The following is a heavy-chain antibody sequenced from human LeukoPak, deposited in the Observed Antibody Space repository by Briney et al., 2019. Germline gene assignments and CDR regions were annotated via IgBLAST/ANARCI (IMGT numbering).Heavy chain of an antibody. D-gene: IGHD4-23*01. CDR1: GFTFSSYW. CDR3: ARESTTVVNLDY. Sequence: GGSLRLSCAASGFTFSSYWMNWARQAPGKGLEWVASINHNGNVNYYVDSVKGRFTISRDNAKNSLYLQMNSLRAEDTALYYCARESTTVVNLDYWGQGTLVTVSS. J-gene: IGHJ4*02. V-gene: IGHV3-7*01. CDR2: INHNGNVN.